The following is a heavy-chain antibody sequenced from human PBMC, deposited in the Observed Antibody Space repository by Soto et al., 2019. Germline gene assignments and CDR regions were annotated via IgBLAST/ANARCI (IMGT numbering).Heavy chain of an antibody. J-gene: IGHJ4*02. Sequence: GGSLRLSCAASGFTFSSYAMIWVRQAPGKGLEWVSAISGSATTTYYADSVKGRFTVSRDNAKNTLFLHLNNLRADDTAIYFCAPTRYDYGDYAVGFWGQGTLVTVS. D-gene: IGHD4-17*01. CDR2: ISGSATTT. CDR3: APTRYDYGDYAVGF. CDR1: GFTFSSYA. V-gene: IGHV3-23*01.